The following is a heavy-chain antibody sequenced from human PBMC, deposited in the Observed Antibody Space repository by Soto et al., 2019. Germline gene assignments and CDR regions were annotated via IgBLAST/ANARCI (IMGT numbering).Heavy chain of an antibody. CDR2: INPSGGST. V-gene: IGHV1-46*01. CDR3: ARSELGGYSSSGYTKSGYYGMDV. CDR1: GYTCTIYY. Sequence: ASVKVSCKASGYTCTIYYMHWVLQAPGQGLEWMGIINPSGGSTSYAQKFQGRVTMTRDTSTSTVYMELSSLRSEDTAVYYCARSELGGYSSSGYTKSGYYGMDVWGQGTTVTVS. D-gene: IGHD6-13*01. J-gene: IGHJ6*02.